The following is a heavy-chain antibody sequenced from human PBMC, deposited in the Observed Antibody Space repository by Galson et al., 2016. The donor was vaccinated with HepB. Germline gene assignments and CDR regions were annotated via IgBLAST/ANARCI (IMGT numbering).Heavy chain of an antibody. V-gene: IGHV4-30-4*08. CDR2: IYYSGST. J-gene: IGHJ4*02. D-gene: IGHD3-3*01. Sequence: SWVRQAPGKGLEWIGNIYYSGSTYYNPSLKSRFTISVDTSKNQFSLKVNSVTATDTAFYYCARRNDFWSGLHSYFDYWGQGTLVTVS. CDR3: ARRNDFWSGLHSYFDY.